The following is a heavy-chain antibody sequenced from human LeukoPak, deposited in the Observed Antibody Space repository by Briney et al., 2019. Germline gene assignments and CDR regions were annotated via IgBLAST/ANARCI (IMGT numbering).Heavy chain of an antibody. CDR1: GYTFTGYY. Sequence: ASVKVSCKASGYTFTGYYMHWVRQAPGQGLEWMGRINPNSGGTNYAQKFQGRVTMTRDTSISTAYMELSRLRPDDTAVYYCARERYQLLSRWFDPWGQGTLVTVSS. CDR2: INPNSGGT. J-gene: IGHJ5*02. CDR3: ARERYQLLSRWFDP. V-gene: IGHV1-2*06. D-gene: IGHD2-2*01.